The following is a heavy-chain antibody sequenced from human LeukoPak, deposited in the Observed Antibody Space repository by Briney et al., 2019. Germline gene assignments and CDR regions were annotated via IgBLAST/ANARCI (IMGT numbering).Heavy chain of an antibody. V-gene: IGHV3-53*01. CDR3: ARDGRAAAGDY. J-gene: IGHJ4*02. CDR2: IYSGGST. Sequence: GGSLRLSCAASGFTVSSNYMSWVRQAPGKGLEWVSVIYSGGSTYYADSVKGRFTISRDNSKNTLYLQMNSLRAEDTAVYYCARDGRAAAGDYWGQGTLVTVSS. D-gene: IGHD6-13*01. CDR1: GFTVSSNY.